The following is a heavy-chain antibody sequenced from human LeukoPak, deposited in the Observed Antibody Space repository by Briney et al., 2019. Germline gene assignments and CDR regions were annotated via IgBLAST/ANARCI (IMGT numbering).Heavy chain of an antibody. CDR2: ISAYNGNT. D-gene: IGHD6-19*01. Sequence: ASVKVSCKASGYTFTSYGISWVRQAPGQGLEWMGWISAYNGNTNYAQKLQGRVTMTTDTSTSTAYMELRSLRSDDTAVYYCARDRSSSGWSDYFDYWGLGTLVTVSS. CDR3: ARDRSSSGWSDYFDY. J-gene: IGHJ4*02. V-gene: IGHV1-18*01. CDR1: GYTFTSYG.